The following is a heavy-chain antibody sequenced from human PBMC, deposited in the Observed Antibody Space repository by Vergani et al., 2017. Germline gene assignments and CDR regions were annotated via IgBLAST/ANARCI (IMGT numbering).Heavy chain of an antibody. J-gene: IGHJ6*02. CDR3: ARDPHGESGYCSSTSCQNKDYYYYGMDV. CDR1: GFTFSDYY. V-gene: IGHV3-11*06. D-gene: IGHD2-2*01. CDR2: ISSSSSYT. Sequence: QVQLVESGGGLVKPGGSLRLSCAASGFTFSDYYMSWIRQAPGKGLEWVSYISSSSSYTNYADSVKGRFTISRDNAKNSLYLQMNSLRAEDTAVYYCARDPHGESGYCSSTSCQNKDYYYYGMDVWGQGTTVTVSS.